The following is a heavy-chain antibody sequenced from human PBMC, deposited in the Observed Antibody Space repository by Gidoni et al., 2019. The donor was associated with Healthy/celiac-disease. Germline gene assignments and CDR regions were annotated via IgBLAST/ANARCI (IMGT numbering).Heavy chain of an antibody. D-gene: IGHD4-17*01. V-gene: IGHV4-34*01. CDR1: GGSFSGYY. Sequence: QVQLQQWGAGLLKPSETLSLTCAVYGGSFSGYYWSWIRQPPGKGLEWIGEINHSGSTNYNPSLKSRVTISVDTSKNQFSLKLSSVTAADTAVYYCARGPHDYGDYVVGPIDYWGQGTLVTVSS. CDR3: ARGPHDYGDYVVGPIDY. CDR2: INHSGST. J-gene: IGHJ4*02.